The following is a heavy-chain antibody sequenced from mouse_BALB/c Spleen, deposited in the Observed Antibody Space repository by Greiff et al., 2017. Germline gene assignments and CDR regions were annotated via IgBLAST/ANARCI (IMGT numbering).Heavy chain of an antibody. CDR2: ISYSGST. CDR1: GDSITSCY. J-gene: IGHJ2*01. V-gene: IGHV3-8*02. Sequence: EVQLQESGPSLVKPSQTLSLTCSVTGDSITSCYWNWIRKFPGNKLEYMGYISYSGSTYYNPSLKSRISITRDTSKNQYYLQLNSVTTEDTATYYCARGGAPYFDYWGQGTTLTVSS. CDR3: ARGGAPYFDY.